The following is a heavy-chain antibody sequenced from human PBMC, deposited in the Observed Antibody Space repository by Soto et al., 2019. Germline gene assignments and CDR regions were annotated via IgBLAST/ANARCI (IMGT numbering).Heavy chain of an antibody. J-gene: IGHJ1*01. V-gene: IGHV4-31*03. D-gene: IGHD2-2*01. CDR1: GGSISSGGYY. CDR3: SLCKGTNPEYFQH. Sequence: SETLSLTCTVSGGSISSGGYYWSWIRQHPGKGLEWIGYIYYSGSTYYNPSLKSRVTISVDTSKNQFSLKLSSVTAADTAVYYCSLCKGTNPEYFQHWGQGPLVTVSS. CDR2: IYYSGST.